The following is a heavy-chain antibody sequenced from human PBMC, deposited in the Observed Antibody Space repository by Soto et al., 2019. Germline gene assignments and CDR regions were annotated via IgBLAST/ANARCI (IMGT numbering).Heavy chain of an antibody. CDR2: ITTSGGNT. V-gene: IGHV3-23*01. CDR3: AGRYRTNGVCYTNYYYYIDV. J-gene: IGHJ6*03. Sequence: EVQLLESGGGLVQPGGSLRLSCAASGFTFSTYAMSWVRQAPGKGLEWVSTITTSGGNTYYADSVQGRFTISRDNSKNTLYLQVNSLRAEVTAVYYCAGRYRTNGVCYTNYYYYIDVWGKGTTVTVSS. CDR1: GFTFSTYA. D-gene: IGHD2-8*01.